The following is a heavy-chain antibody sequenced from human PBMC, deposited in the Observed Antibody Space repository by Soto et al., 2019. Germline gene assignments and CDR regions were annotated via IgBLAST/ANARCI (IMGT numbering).Heavy chain of an antibody. J-gene: IGHJ4*02. CDR3: ARHISVPRTRGFDY. D-gene: IGHD6-19*01. V-gene: IGHV4-4*02. CDR1: DGSITTNW. Sequence: QVHLQESGPGLVEPSGTLSLTCAVSDGSITTNWWSWVRQPPGKGLEWIGAIYHSGTTNYNPSLRGRVTISVDKSNNQFSLNLNSVTAADSAIYFYARHISVPRTRGFDYWGQGNLVTVSS. CDR2: IYHSGTT.